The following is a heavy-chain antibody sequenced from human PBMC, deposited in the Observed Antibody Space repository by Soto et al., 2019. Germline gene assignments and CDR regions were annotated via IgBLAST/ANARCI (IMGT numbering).Heavy chain of an antibody. D-gene: IGHD3-3*01. V-gene: IGHV2-5*01. CDR2: IYWNDDK. CDR1: GFSLSTSGVG. J-gene: IGHJ6*02. CDR3: AHSLMPHYDFWSGSDHYYYGMDV. Sequence: VSGPTLVNPTQTLTLTCTFSGFSLSTSGVGVGWIRQPPGKAPEWLALIYWNDDKRYSPSLKSRLTITKDTSKNQVVLTMTNMEPVDTATYYCAHSLMPHYDFWSGSDHYYYGMDVWGQGTTVTASS.